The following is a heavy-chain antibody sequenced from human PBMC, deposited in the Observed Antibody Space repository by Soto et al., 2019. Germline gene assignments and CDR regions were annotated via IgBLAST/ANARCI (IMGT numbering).Heavy chain of an antibody. CDR2: ISSTGAYT. J-gene: IGHJ4*02. CDR3: AKNGPRTRDGIDY. D-gene: IGHD1-26*01. V-gene: IGHV3-23*01. CDR1: GFTFSSYA. Sequence: EVQLLESGGGLVQPGGSLRLSCAASGFTFSSYAMSWVRQAPGKGLEWVSTISSTGAYTYYADSVKGRFTISRDNSENTLYRQINSLRAEDTAIYYCAKNGPRTRDGIDYWGQGNLVTVSS.